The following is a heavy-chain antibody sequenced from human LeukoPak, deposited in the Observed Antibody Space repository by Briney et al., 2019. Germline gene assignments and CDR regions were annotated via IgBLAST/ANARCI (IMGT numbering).Heavy chain of an antibody. V-gene: IGHV4-39*07. CDR1: GGSISSSSYY. J-gene: IGHJ4*02. CDR2: IYYSGST. D-gene: IGHD3-10*01. Sequence: SETLSLTCTVSGGSISSSSYYWGWIRQPPGKGLEWIGSIYYSGSTYYNPSLKSRVTISVDTSKNQFSLKLSSVTAADTAVYYCARRRGYGSGQQDYWGQGTLVTVSS. CDR3: ARRRGYGSGQQDY.